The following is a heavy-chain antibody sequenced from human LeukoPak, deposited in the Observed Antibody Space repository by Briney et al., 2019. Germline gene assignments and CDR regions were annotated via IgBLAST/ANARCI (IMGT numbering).Heavy chain of an antibody. CDR3: AYYCSSTSCLFFSY. D-gene: IGHD2-2*01. CDR2: INPSGGIT. J-gene: IGHJ4*02. CDR1: GYTFTSYY. V-gene: IGHV1-46*01. Sequence: GASVKVSSKASGYTFTSYYMHWVRQAPGQGLEWMGIINPSGGITSYAQKFQGRVTMTSDMSTSTVYMELSSLRSEDTAVYYCAYYCSSTSCLFFSYWGQGTLVTVSS.